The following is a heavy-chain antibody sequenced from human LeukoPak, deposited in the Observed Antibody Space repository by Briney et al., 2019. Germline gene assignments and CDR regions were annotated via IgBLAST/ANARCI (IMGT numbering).Heavy chain of an antibody. CDR2: INHSGST. CDR1: GGSFSGYY. J-gene: IGHJ6*02. CDR3: ARLRGTPTYYYYGMDV. Sequence: PSETLSLTCAVYGGSFSGYYWSWICQPPGKGLEWIGEINHSGSTNYNPSLKSRVTISVDTSKNQFSLKLSSVTAADTAVYYCARLRGTPTYYYYGMDVWGQGTTVTVSS. D-gene: IGHD1-1*01. V-gene: IGHV4-34*01.